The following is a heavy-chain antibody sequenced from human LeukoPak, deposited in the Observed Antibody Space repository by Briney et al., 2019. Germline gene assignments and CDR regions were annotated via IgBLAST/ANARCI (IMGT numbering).Heavy chain of an antibody. CDR2: IRYDGSNK. CDR3: AKPTPGTAPRPLDS. J-gene: IGHJ4*02. Sequence: GGSLRLSCAASGFTFSSYGMHWVRQAPGKGLEWVAFIRYDGSNKYYADSVKGRFTISRDNSKNTLYLQMNSLKPEDSALYYCAKPTPGTAPRPLDSWGRGTLVTVSS. CDR1: GFTFSSYG. D-gene: IGHD1-26*01. V-gene: IGHV3-30*02.